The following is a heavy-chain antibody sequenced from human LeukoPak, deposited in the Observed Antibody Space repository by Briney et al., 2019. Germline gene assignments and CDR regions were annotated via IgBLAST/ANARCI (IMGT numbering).Heavy chain of an antibody. V-gene: IGHV5-51*01. CDR2: IYPGDSDT. CDR1: GYSFTSYW. J-gene: IGHJ3*02. CDR3: ARRYSSTNDAFDI. Sequence: GAPLRISCRGSGYSFTSYWIGWVRQMPGKGLEWMGIIYPGDSDTRYSPSFQGQVTISADKSISTAYLQWSSLEAADTAMYYCARRYSSTNDAFDIWGQGTMVTVSS. D-gene: IGHD6-13*01.